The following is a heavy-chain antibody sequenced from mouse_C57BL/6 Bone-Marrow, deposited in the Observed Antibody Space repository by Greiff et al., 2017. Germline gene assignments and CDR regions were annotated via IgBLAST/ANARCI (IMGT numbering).Heavy chain of an antibody. V-gene: IGHV1-74*01. CDR2: IHPSDSDT. CDR1: GYTFTSYW. D-gene: IGHD2-3*01. J-gene: IGHJ3*01. CDR3: AIGDGYWFAY. Sequence: QVQLKQPGAELVKPGASVKVSCKASGYTFTSYWMHWVKQRPGQGLEWIGRIHPSDSDTNYNQKFKGKATLTVDKSSSTAYMKLSSLTSEDSAVYYCAIGDGYWFAYWGQGTLVTVSA.